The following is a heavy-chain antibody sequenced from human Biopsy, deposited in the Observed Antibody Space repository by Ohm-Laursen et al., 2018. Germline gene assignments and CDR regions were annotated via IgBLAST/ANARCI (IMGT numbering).Heavy chain of an antibody. J-gene: IGHJ4*02. CDR2: ISGSGGNT. V-gene: IGHV3-23*01. CDR3: AKDPDFWRGGEGDF. D-gene: IGHD3-3*01. Sequence: GSLRLSCAASGFTFPSFTMSWVRQAPGKGLQWVSGISGSGGNTYYADSARGRFNISRDNSKSRLYLQMTGLRAEDSALYYCAKDPDFWRGGEGDFRGQGTLVTVSS. CDR1: GFTFPSFT.